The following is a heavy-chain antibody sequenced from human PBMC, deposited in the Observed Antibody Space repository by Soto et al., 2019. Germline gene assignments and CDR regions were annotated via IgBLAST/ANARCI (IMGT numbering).Heavy chain of an antibody. D-gene: IGHD6-13*01. J-gene: IGHJ3*02. V-gene: IGHV1-69*02. CDR2: IIPILGIA. Sequence: QVQLVQSGAEVKKPGSSVKVSCKASGGTFSSYTISWVRQAPGQGLEWMGRIIPILGIANYAQKFQGRVTITADKSTSTAYMELSSLRSEDTAVYYCARSGGLTAGAKGPGIWGQGTMVTVSS. CDR3: ARSGGLTAGAKGPGI. CDR1: GGTFSSYT.